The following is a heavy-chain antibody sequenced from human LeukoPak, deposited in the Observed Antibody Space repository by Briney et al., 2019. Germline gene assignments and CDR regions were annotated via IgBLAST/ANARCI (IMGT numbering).Heavy chain of an antibody. J-gene: IGHJ5*02. V-gene: IGHV4-61*09. CDR1: GGSINSGRYY. CDR2: ISTSGRT. CDR3: AREGRAAHNWFDP. Sequence: SETLSLTCTVSGGSINSGRYYWSWIRQPAGRGLEWIGHISTSGRTSYSPSLKSRVTISVDTSKNQFSLKLSSVTAADTAVYYCAREGRAAHNWFDPWGQGTLVTVSS. D-gene: IGHD6-13*01.